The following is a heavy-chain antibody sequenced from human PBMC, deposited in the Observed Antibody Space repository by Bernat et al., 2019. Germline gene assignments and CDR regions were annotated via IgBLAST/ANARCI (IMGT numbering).Heavy chain of an antibody. Sequence: QVQLQQSGPGLVKPSQTLSLTCAISGDSVSSNSAAWNWIRQSPSRGLEWLGRTYYRSKWYNDYAVSVKSRITINTDTSKNQFSLQLNSVTPEDTAVYYCARDRGYYDSSGYYYPSYYFDYWGQGTLVTVSS. D-gene: IGHD3-22*01. J-gene: IGHJ4*02. V-gene: IGHV6-1*01. CDR2: TYYRSKWYN. CDR3: ARDRGYYDSSGYYYPSYYFDY. CDR1: GDSVSSNSAA.